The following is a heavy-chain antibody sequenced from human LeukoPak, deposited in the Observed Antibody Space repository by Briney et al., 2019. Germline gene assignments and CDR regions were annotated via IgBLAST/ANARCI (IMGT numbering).Heavy chain of an antibody. D-gene: IGHD4-17*01. CDR1: RFTFSTYT. CDR3: ARDRTTVTTFDY. J-gene: IGHJ4*02. CDR2: ISSSSSYI. V-gene: IGHV3-21*01. Sequence: GGSLRLSCAASRFTFSTYTMNWVRQAPGKGLEWVSSISSSSSYIYYADSVKGRFTISRDNAKNSLYLQMNTLKAEDTAVYYCARDRTTVTTFDYWGQGTLVTVSS.